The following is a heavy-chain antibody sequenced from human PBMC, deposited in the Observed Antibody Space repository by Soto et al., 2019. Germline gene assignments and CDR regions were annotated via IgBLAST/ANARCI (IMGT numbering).Heavy chain of an antibody. Sequence: QVRLQESGPGLVKPSETLSLTCTVSGGSSNTDSWSWIRQPPGKGLEWIGYIHDSGSTNYNPSLKSRVTISVDTSKNQLSLKLTSVTAADTAVYYCAAYHYSGSCFHYWGQGTLVTVSS. D-gene: IGHD1-26*01. J-gene: IGHJ4*02. V-gene: IGHV4-4*09. CDR3: AAYHYSGSCFHY. CDR2: IHDSGST. CDR1: GGSSNTDS.